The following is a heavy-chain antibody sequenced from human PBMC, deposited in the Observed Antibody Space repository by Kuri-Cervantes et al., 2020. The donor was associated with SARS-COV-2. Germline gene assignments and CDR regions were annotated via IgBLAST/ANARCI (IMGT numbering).Heavy chain of an antibody. D-gene: IGHD6-13*01. CDR2: IKQDGSEK. CDR3: ARLGSSSWYDYYHMDV. Sequence: GGSLRLSCAASGFTFSSYSMNWVRQAPGKGLEWVANIKQDGSEKYYVDSVKGRFTISRDNAKNSLCLQMNSLRAEDTAVYYCARLGSSSWYDYYHMDVWGKGTTVTV. CDR1: GFTFSSYS. J-gene: IGHJ6*03. V-gene: IGHV3-7*01.